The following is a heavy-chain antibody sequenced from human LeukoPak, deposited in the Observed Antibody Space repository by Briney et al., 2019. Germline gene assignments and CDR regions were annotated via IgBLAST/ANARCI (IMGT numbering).Heavy chain of an antibody. Sequence: GGSLRLSCAVSGFTFSSYWMHWVRQAPGKGLVWVSRISSDESSTSYADSVKGRITISRDNAKNTLYLHMNSLRAEDTAVYYCARTIAGAGSYYGGTGFDYWGQGTLVTVPS. D-gene: IGHD3-10*01. CDR1: GFTFSSYW. CDR3: ARTIAGAGSYYGGTGFDY. J-gene: IGHJ4*02. V-gene: IGHV3-74*01. CDR2: ISSDESST.